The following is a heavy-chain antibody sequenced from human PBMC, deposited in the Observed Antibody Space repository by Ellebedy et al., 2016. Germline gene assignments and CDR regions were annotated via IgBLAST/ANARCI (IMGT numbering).Heavy chain of an antibody. Sequence: GESLKISCAASGFTFTDYYMTWIRQAPGKGLEWISYISTSGSFMYYADSVKGRFTISRDNAKNSLYLQMNSLRAEDTAVYYCARGMATTGIYYYYAMDVWGQGTTVTVSS. V-gene: IGHV3-11*01. CDR3: ARGMATTGIYYYYAMDV. CDR2: ISTSGSFM. D-gene: IGHD1-1*01. J-gene: IGHJ6*02. CDR1: GFTFTDYY.